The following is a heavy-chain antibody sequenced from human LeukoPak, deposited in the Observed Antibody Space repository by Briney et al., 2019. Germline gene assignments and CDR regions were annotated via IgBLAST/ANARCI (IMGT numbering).Heavy chain of an antibody. CDR2: IHYSGST. Sequence: SETLSLTCTVSGGSVSSGTYYWSWIRQPPGKGLEWIGHIHYSGSTNYNPSLKSRVTISVDTSKNQFSLKLSSVTAADTAVYYCARDVGGTVDYWGQGTLVTVSP. CDR3: ARDVGGTVDY. V-gene: IGHV4-61*01. CDR1: GGSVSSGTYY. J-gene: IGHJ4*02. D-gene: IGHD2-15*01.